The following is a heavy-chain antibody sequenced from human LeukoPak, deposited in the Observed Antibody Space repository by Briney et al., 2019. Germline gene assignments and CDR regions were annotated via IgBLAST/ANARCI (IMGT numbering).Heavy chain of an antibody. J-gene: IGHJ4*02. CDR2: IYGDGSFT. D-gene: IGHD3-22*01. V-gene: IGHV3-74*01. CDR3: ARVYETNDYLY. CDR1: GFTFSSYA. Sequence: GGSLRLSCAASGFTFSSYAMSWVRQAPGKGLVWVALIYGDGSFTRYADSVKGRFTISRDNAKNTVYLQMNSLRVEDTAVYYCARVYETNDYLYWGQGSLVTVSS.